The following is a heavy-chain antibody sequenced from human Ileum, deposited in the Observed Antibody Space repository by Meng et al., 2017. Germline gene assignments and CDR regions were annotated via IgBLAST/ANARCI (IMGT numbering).Heavy chain of an antibody. J-gene: IGHJ4*02. CDR1: GGSFSGYY. CDR3: SRTSYYDNSGYYPG. D-gene: IGHD3-22*01. V-gene: IGHV4-34*01. Sequence: QLQQWCAGRLKPSETLSLTCAVYGGSFSGYYWSWIRQPPGKGLEWIGEINHSGSTNYNPSLKSRVTISVDTSKNQFSLKLSSVTAADTAVYYCSRTSYYDNSGYYPGWGQGTLVTVSS. CDR2: INHSGST.